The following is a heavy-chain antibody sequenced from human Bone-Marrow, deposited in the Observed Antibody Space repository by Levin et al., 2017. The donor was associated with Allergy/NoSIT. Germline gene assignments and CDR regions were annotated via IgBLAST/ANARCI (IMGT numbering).Heavy chain of an antibody. J-gene: IGHJ6*03. Sequence: GGSLRLSCAASGFSFSVYAMTWVRQAPRKGLEWVSAISGSGDRTFYGETVKGRFTISRDNSRNTLFLQMNSLRAEDTAVYYCAKAGTTVMLDYSYLDVWGEGTAVTVSS. V-gene: IGHV3-23*01. CDR3: AKAGTTVMLDYSYLDV. CDR2: ISGSGDRT. CDR1: GFSFSVYA. D-gene: IGHD4-17*01.